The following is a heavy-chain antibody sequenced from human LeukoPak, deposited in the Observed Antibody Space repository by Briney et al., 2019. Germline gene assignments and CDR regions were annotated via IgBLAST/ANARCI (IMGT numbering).Heavy chain of an antibody. CDR2: ISYNGSNK. D-gene: IGHD6-6*01. CDR1: GFPFSSYA. CDR3: AKWEYSSSW. J-gene: IGHJ4*02. V-gene: IGHV3-30-3*02. Sequence: GSLGPSCAAPGFPFSSYAMHWVRQAPGKGLEWVAVISYNGSNKYYADSVKGRFTISRDNSKNTLYLQMNSLRAEDTAVYYCAKWEYSSSWWGQGTLVTVSS.